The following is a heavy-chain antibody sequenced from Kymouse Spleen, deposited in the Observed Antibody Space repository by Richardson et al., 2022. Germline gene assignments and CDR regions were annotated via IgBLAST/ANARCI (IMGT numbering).Heavy chain of an antibody. CDR3: AREGGSYYYYGMDV. CDR2: IYYSGST. J-gene: IGHJ6*02. V-gene: IGHV4-61*01. D-gene: IGHD1-26*01. CDR1: GGSVSSGSYY. Sequence: QVQLQESGPGLVKPSETLSLTCTVSGGSVSSGSYYWSWIRQPPGKGLEWIGYIYYSGSTNYNPSLKSRVTISVDTSKNQFSLKLSSVTAADTAVYYCAREGGSYYYYGMDVWGQGTTVTVSS.